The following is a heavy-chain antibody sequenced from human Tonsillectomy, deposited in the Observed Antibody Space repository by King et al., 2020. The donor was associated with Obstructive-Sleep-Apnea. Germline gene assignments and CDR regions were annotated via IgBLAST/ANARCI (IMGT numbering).Heavy chain of an antibody. CDR1: GFTFSSYS. J-gene: IGHJ4*02. D-gene: IGHD3-22*01. Sequence: EVQLVESGGGLVQPGGSLRLSCAASGFTFSSYSMNWVRQAPGKGLERVSYISSSSSTIYYADSVKGRFTISRDNAKNSLYLQMNSLRAEDTAVYYCARGPFDYYESSGYYYRFDYWGQGTLVTVSS. V-gene: IGHV3-48*04. CDR3: ARGPFDYYESSGYYYRFDY. CDR2: ISSSSSTI.